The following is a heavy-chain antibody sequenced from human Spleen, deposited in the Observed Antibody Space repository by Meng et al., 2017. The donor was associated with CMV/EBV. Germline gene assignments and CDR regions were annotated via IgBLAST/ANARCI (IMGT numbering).Heavy chain of an antibody. Sequence: GESLKISCAASGFTFSSYGMHWVRQAPGKGLEWVAVIWYDGSNKYYADSVKGRFTISRDNSKNTLYLQMNSLRAEDTAVYYCARTQTAAYYYAMDVWGQGTTVTVSS. CDR1: GFTFSSYG. V-gene: IGHV3-33*01. CDR2: IWYDGSNK. D-gene: IGHD2-21*02. J-gene: IGHJ6*02. CDR3: ARTQTAAYYYAMDV.